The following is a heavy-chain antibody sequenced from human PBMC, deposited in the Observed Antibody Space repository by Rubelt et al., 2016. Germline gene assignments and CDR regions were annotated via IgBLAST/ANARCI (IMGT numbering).Heavy chain of an antibody. CDR2: ISAYNGNT. V-gene: IGHV1-18*01. CDR3: ARERDDYGDY. J-gene: IGHJ4*02. CDR1: GYTFTSYG. Sequence: QVQLVQSGAEVKKPGASVKVSCKASGYTFTSYGISWVRQAPGQGLEWMGWISAYNGNTNAAQTLQGRVTMTTDTSTRTAYMELRSLGADATAVYYCARERDDYGDYWGQGTLVTVSS. D-gene: IGHD4-17*01.